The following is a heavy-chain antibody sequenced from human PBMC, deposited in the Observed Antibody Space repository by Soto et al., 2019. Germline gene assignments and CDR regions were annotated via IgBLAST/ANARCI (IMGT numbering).Heavy chain of an antibody. V-gene: IGHV1-58*02. J-gene: IGHJ5*02. CDR2: IVVGSGNT. CDR3: AAERRYCSSTSCYAGDWFDP. Sequence: SVKPSCKDSGFTFTSSAMQWVRQARGQRLEWIGWIVVGSGNTNYAQKFQERVTITRDMSTSTAYMELSSLRSEDTAVYYCAAERRYCSSTSCYAGDWFDPWAREPWSPSPQ. D-gene: IGHD2-2*01. CDR1: GFTFTSSA.